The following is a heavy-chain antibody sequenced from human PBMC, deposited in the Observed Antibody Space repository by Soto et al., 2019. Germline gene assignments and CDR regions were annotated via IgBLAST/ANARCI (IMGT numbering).Heavy chain of an antibody. J-gene: IGHJ6*02. CDR1: EFAYSSDS. D-gene: IGHD2-15*01. V-gene: IGHV3-21*01. CDR3: ARDVGEIGALYAMDV. CDR2: VSYSSTYI. Sequence: PGGSLRLSCEASEFAYSSDSLTWVQQAPGKGLEWVSSVSYSSTYIYYADSVKGRFTISRDNAKNSLYLQMNSLRVEDTAVYYCARDVGEIGALYAMDVWGHGTTVTVCS.